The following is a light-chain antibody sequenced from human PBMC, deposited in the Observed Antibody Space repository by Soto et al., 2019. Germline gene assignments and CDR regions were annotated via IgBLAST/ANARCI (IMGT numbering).Light chain of an antibody. CDR2: GNN. CDR1: SSDIGAGYH. J-gene: IGLJ3*02. Sequence: QPVLTQPPSVSGAPGQRVTISCTGSSSDIGAGYHVHWYQQLPGTAPKLLIYGNNSRPSGVPDRFSGSKSGTSASLAITGLQAEDEADYYCQSYDSSLSGSVFGGGTKLTVL. V-gene: IGLV1-40*01. CDR3: QSYDSSLSGSV.